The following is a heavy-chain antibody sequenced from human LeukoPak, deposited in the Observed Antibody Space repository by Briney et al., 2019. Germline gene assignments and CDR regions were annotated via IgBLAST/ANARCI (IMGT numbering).Heavy chain of an antibody. CDR2: ISTSSSYI. J-gene: IGHJ5*02. CDR1: GFTFSDS. V-gene: IGHV3-21*01. D-gene: IGHD2-15*01. CDR3: ARGADGVSSNSRGWFDP. Sequence: GGSLRLSCAASGFTFSDSMSWVRQAPGKGLEWVSSISTSSSYIYYADSVKGRFTISRDNARNSLYLQMNTLRAEDTAVYSCARGADGVSSNSRGWFDPWGQGTLVTVSS.